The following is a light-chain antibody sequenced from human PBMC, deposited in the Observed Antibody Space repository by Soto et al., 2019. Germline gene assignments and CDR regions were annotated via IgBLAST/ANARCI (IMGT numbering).Light chain of an antibody. CDR1: RSDVGGYNY. CDR3: SSYTRSSTVV. CDR2: DVR. Sequence: QSALTQPASVSGSPGQSITISCTGTRSDVGGYNYVSWYQQHPGKAPKLMIYDVRNRPSGVSNRFSGSKSGNTASLTNSGLKAEDEADYCCSSYTRSSTVVFGGGTKVNVL. V-gene: IGLV2-14*01. J-gene: IGLJ2*01.